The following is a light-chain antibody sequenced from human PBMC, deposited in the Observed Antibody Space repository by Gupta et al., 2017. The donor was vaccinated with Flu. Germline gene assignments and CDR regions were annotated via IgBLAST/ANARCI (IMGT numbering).Light chain of an antibody. J-gene: IGKJ1*01. CDR1: QSISNTS. CDR3: QQCGTSSWT. CDR2: GSS. Sequence: GTLSLSPGERATLSCRASQSISNTSLGWYQQKPGQAPRLLIYGSSNRATGIPDRFNGSGSGTDFTLTVSRLEPEDFAVYYCQQCGTSSWTFGQGTKLEI. V-gene: IGKV3-20*01.